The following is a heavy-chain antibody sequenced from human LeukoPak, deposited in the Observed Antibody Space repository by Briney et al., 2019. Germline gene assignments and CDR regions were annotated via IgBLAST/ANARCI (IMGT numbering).Heavy chain of an antibody. CDR1: GFTFSSYG. J-gene: IGHJ3*02. CDR2: ISYDGSNK. D-gene: IGHD3-3*01. Sequence: GGSLRLSCAASGFTFSSYGMHWVRQAPGKGLEWVAVISYDGSNKYYADSVKGRFTISRDNSKNTLYLQMNSLRAEDTAVYYCARESWAYYDFWSGYYTSAFDIWGQGTMVTVSS. V-gene: IGHV3-30*03. CDR3: ARESWAYYDFWSGYYTSAFDI.